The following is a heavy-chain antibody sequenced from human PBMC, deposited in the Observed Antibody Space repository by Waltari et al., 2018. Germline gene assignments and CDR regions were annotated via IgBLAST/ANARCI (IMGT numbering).Heavy chain of an antibody. V-gene: IGHV4-30-2*01. D-gene: IGHD6-6*01. J-gene: IGHJ6*03. CDR2: IYHSGSP. CDR3: ARGSSSGPDYYYYYYMDV. Sequence: QLQLQESGSGLVKPSQTLSLTCAVSGGSISSGGYSWSWIRQPPGKGLEWIGYIYHSGSPYYNPSLKSRVTISVDRSKNQFSRKLSSVTAADTAVYYCARGSSSGPDYYYYYYMDVWGKGTTVTVSS. CDR1: GGSISSGGYS.